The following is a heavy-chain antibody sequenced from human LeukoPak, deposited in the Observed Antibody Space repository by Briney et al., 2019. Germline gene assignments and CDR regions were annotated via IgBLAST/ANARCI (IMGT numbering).Heavy chain of an antibody. D-gene: IGHD2-2*01. V-gene: IGHV3-30*02. CDR1: GFNFNNYD. Sequence: GGSLRLSCVASGFNFNNYDLHWVRQAPGKGLEWVAFIKFHGHETFYADSVKGRFTISRDNSKTTLYLQMNSLRADDTAVYYCAKDRSDNTTWYAGSHWGQGTLVTVSS. CDR3: AKDRSDNTTWYAGSH. CDR2: IKFHGHET. J-gene: IGHJ4*02.